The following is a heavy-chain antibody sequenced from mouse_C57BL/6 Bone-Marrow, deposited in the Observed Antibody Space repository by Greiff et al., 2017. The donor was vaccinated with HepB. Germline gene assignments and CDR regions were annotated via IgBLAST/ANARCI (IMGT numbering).Heavy chain of an antibody. D-gene: IGHD2-1*01. J-gene: IGHJ4*01. CDR1: GYTFTSYW. CDR3: ARSVIYYGNYLYAMDY. CDR2: IYPGSGST. Sequence: VQLQQSGAELVKPGASVKMSCKASGYTFTSYWITWVKQRPGQGLEWIGDIYPGSGSTNYNEKFKSKATLTVDTSSSTAYMQLSSLTSEDSAVYYCARSVIYYGNYLYAMDYWGQGTSVTVSS. V-gene: IGHV1-55*01.